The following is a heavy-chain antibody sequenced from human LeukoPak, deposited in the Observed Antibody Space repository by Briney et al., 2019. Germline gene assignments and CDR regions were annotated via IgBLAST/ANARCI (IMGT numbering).Heavy chain of an antibody. J-gene: IGHJ6*03. CDR3: ARTYSSSRSYYYYMDV. CDR2: MNPNSGNT. CDR1: GYTFTSYD. V-gene: IGHV1-8*01. D-gene: IGHD6-6*01. Sequence: ASVKVSCKASGYTFTSYDINWVRQATGQGLEWMRWMNPNSGNTGYAQKFQGRVTMTRNTSISTAYMELSSLRSEDTAVYYCARTYSSSRSYYYYMDVWGKGTTVTVSS.